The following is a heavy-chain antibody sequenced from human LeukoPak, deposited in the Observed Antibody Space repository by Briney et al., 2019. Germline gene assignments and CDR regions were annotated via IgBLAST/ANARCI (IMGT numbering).Heavy chain of an antibody. D-gene: IGHD6-13*01. CDR1: GGSFSGYY. V-gene: IGHV4-34*01. CDR2: INHSGST. J-gene: IGHJ5*02. CDR3: ARGFWRSSSWYNWFDP. Sequence: SETLSLTCAVYGGSFSGYYWSWIRQPPGKGLEWFGEINHSGSTNYNPSLKSRVTISVDTSKNQFSLKLSSVTAADTAVYYCARGFWRSSSWYNWFDPWGQGTLVTVSS.